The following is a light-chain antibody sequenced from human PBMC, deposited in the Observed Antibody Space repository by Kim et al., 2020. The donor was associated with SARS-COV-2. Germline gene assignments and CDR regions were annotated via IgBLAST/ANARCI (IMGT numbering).Light chain of an antibody. V-gene: IGLV3-9*01. Sequence: AWGQTDRITCGGNNLGSKNVHWYQKKQGQAPVLVIYGDSNRPSGIPERFSGSNSGNTATLTISRAQAGDEADYYCQVWDSSTAHYVFGTGTKVTVL. CDR1: NLGSKN. CDR2: GDS. J-gene: IGLJ1*01. CDR3: QVWDSSTAHYV.